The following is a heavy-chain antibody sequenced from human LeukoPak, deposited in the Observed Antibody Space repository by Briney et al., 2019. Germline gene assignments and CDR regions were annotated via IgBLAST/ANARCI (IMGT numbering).Heavy chain of an antibody. V-gene: IGHV3-23*01. J-gene: IGHJ6*02. CDR2: ISGSGGST. Sequence: GGSLRLSCAASGFTFSSYAMSWVRQAPGKGLEWVSAISGSGGSTYYADSVKGRFTISRDNSKNTLYLQMNSLRAEDTAVYYCAKDSEDYYYYYGMDVWGQGTTVTVSS. CDR3: AKDSEDYYYYYGMDV. CDR1: GFTFSSYA.